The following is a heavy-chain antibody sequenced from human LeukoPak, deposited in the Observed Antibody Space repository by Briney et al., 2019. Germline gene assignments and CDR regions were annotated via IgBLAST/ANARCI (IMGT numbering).Heavy chain of an antibody. J-gene: IGHJ4*02. CDR1: GFTVSSNY. CDR3: ASLRGYSSGWYPLVDY. CDR2: IYGGGAT. Sequence: GSLRLSCAASGFTVSSNYMSWVRQAPGKGLEWVSVIYGGGATYYADSVKGRFTISRDNSKNTLYLQMNSLRDEDTAVYYCASLRGYSSGWYPLVDYWGQGTLVTVSS. V-gene: IGHV3-66*01. D-gene: IGHD6-19*01.